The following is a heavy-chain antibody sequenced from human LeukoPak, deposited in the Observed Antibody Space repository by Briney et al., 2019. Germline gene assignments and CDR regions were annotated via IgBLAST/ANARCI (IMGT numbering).Heavy chain of an antibody. CDR3: AREVAAALNIEWFDP. J-gene: IGHJ5*02. D-gene: IGHD6-13*01. CDR1: GGSISSYY. Sequence: SETLSLTCTVSGGSISSYYWSWIRQPPGKGLEWIGYIHYSGSTNHNPSLKSRVTISVDTSKNQFSLKLSSVTAADTAVYYCAREVAAALNIEWFDPWGQGTLVTVSS. CDR2: IHYSGST. V-gene: IGHV4-59*01.